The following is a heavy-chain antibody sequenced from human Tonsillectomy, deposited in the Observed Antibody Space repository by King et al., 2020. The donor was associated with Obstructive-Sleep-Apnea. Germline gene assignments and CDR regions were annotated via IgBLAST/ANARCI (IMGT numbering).Heavy chain of an antibody. D-gene: IGHD3-10*01. CDR2: IYYSGST. J-gene: IGHJ4*02. V-gene: IGHV4-31*03. CDR1: GGSISSGGYY. Sequence: QLQESGPGLVKPSQTMSLTCTVSGGSISSGGYYRSWIRHHPGKGLEWIGYIYYSGSTYYNPSLKSRVTISVDTSKNQFSLKLSSVTEADTAVYYCVSTSVCRGVITHFDCGGQGTLVTVSS. CDR3: VSTSVCRGVITHFDC.